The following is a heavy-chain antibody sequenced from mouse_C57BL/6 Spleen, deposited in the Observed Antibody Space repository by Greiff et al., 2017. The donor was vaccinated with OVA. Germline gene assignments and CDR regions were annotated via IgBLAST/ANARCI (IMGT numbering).Heavy chain of an antibody. CDR2: IHPNSGST. Sequence: QVQLQQPGAELVKPGASVKLSCKASGYTFTSYWMHWVKQRPGQGLEWIGMIHPNSGSTNYNEKFKSKATLTVDKSSSTAYMQLSSLTSEDSAVYYCARYYGSSYWYFDVWGTGTTVTVSS. V-gene: IGHV1-64*01. J-gene: IGHJ1*03. D-gene: IGHD1-1*01. CDR1: GYTFTSYW. CDR3: ARYYGSSYWYFDV.